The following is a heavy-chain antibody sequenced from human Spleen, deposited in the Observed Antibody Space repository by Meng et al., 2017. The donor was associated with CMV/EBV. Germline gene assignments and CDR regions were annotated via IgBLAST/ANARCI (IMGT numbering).Heavy chain of an antibody. CDR2: ISYDGSNK. J-gene: IGHJ4*02. CDR3: ARDSSSWSLDY. V-gene: IGHV3-30-3*01. Sequence: GESLKISCAASGFTFSSYAMHWVRQAPGKGLEWVEVISYDGSNKYYADSVKGRFTISRDNSKNTLYLQMNSLRAEDTAVYYCARDSSSWSLDYWGQGTLVTVSS. D-gene: IGHD6-13*01. CDR1: GFTFSSYA.